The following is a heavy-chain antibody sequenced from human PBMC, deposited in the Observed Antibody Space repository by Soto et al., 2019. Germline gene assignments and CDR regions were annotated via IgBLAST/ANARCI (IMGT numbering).Heavy chain of an antibody. J-gene: IGHJ6*02. CDR1: GFTFSSYG. CDR2: ISYDGSNK. D-gene: IGHD2-2*01. CDR3: ASRSATLVVPAAPKNYYYYGMDV. V-gene: IGHV3-30*03. Sequence: PGGSLRLSCAASGFTFSSYGMHWVRQAPGKGLEWVAVISYDGSNKYYADSVKGRFTISRDNSKNTLYLQMNSLRAEDTAVYYCASRSATLVVPAAPKNYYYYGMDVWGQGTTVTVSS.